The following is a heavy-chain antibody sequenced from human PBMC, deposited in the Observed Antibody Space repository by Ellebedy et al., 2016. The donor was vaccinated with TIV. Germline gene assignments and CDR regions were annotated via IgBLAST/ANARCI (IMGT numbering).Heavy chain of an antibody. CDR1: GFSVSSNY. J-gene: IGHJ3*02. CDR2: IYTGDST. Sequence: GESLKISCAASGFSVSSNYVSWVRQAPGKGLEWVSYIYTGDSTYNADSVKGRFTISRDNSKNTVSLQMNSLRVEDTAVYYCARVRSSAFEIWGQGTMVTVSS. V-gene: IGHV3-53*01. CDR3: ARVRSSAFEI.